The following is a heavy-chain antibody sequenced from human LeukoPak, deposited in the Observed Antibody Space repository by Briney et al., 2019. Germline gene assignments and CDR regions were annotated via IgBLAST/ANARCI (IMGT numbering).Heavy chain of an antibody. J-gene: IGHJ6*03. CDR2: IYYSGST. Sequence: PSETLSLTCTVSGDSISNYYWSWIRQPPGKGLEWIGYIYYSGSTNYSPSLKSRVTISVDTSKNQFSLKLSSVTAADTAVYYCARGSYSSSWFTYYYYSMDVWGKGTTVTISS. CDR3: ARGSYSSSWFTYYYYSMDV. CDR1: GDSISNYY. D-gene: IGHD6-13*01. V-gene: IGHV4-59*01.